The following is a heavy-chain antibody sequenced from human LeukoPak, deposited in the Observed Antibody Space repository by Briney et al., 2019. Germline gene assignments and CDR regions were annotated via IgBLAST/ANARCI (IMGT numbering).Heavy chain of an antibody. V-gene: IGHV3-30*03. CDR2: ISNDGSNK. J-gene: IGHJ5*02. Sequence: GGSLRLSCAASGFTFSTYGMHWVRQAPGKGLEWVAVISNDGSNKLYTDSVKGRFTISRDNSKNTLYLQMNSLRAEDTAVYYCARSDVDMAAWGQGTLVTVSS. D-gene: IGHD5-12*01. CDR3: ARSDVDMAA. CDR1: GFTFSTYG.